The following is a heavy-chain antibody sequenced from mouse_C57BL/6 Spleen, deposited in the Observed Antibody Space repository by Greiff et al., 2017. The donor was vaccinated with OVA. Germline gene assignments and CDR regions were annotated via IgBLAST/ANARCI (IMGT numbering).Heavy chain of an antibody. Sequence: QVQLQQPGAELVKPGASVKLSCKASGYTFTSYWMHWVKQRPGQGLEWIGMIHPNSGGTNYNRKFKSKATLTVDKSSSTAYMQLSSLTSEDSAVYYCARSGYNDYWGQGTTLTVSS. CDR1: GYTFTSYW. V-gene: IGHV1-64*01. CDR3: ARSGYNDY. D-gene: IGHD1-3*01. CDR2: IHPNSGGT. J-gene: IGHJ2*01.